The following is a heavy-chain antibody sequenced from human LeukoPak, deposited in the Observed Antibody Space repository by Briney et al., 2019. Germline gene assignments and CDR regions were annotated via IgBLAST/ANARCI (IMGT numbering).Heavy chain of an antibody. CDR1: GFTFSSYT. V-gene: IGHV3-23*01. Sequence: GGSLRLSCAASGFTFSSYTMSWVRQAPGKWLEWVSGISGSGGSTNYADSVKGRFTISRDNSKNTLYLQMNSLRAEDTAVYYCAKADYYDSSGYYGYWGQGTLVTVSS. CDR3: AKADYYDSSGYYGY. J-gene: IGHJ4*02. CDR2: ISGSGGST. D-gene: IGHD3-22*01.